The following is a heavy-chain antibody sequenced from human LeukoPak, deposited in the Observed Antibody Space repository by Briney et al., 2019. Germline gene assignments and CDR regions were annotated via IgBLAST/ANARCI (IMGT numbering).Heavy chain of an antibody. J-gene: IGHJ6*02. D-gene: IGHD3/OR15-3a*01. CDR1: GYTFTSYG. CDR3: ARDLFFGLGGLLYYYYYGMDV. Sequence: GASVKVSCKASGYTFTSYGISWVRQAPGQGLEWMGWISAYNGNTNYAQKLQGRVTMTTDTSTSTAYMELRSLRSDDTAAYYCARDLFFGLGGLLYYYYYGMDVWGQGTTVTVSS. V-gene: IGHV1-18*01. CDR2: ISAYNGNT.